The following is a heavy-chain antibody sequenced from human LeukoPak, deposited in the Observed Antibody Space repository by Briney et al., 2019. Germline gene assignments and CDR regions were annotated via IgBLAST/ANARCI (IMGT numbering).Heavy chain of an antibody. J-gene: IGHJ4*02. CDR1: GYTFIGFY. D-gene: IGHD4-17*01. V-gene: IGHV1-2*02. CDR3: ARVLDYGDFHVDY. CDR2: INPDNGDT. Sequence: ASVKVSCKASGYTFIGFYMYWVRQAPGQGLEWMAWINPDNGDTHYAEKFQGRVTMTRDTSISTAYMELSRLRSDDTAVYYCARVLDYGDFHVDYWGQGTLVTVSS.